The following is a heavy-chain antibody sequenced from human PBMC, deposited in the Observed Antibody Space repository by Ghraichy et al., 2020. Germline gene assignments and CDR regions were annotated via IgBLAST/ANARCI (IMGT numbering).Heavy chain of an antibody. CDR2: IYHSGST. Sequence: SETLSLTCAVSGGSISSSNWCSWVRQPPGKGLEWIGEIYHSGSTNYNSSLKSLVTISVDKSKNQFSLKLTSVTAADTAVYYCARVYSGNNYTPTYYYYYYMDVWGKGTTVTVAS. J-gene: IGHJ6*03. CDR1: GGSISSSNW. CDR3: ARVYSGNNYTPTYYYYYYMDV. V-gene: IGHV4-4*02. D-gene: IGHD1-26*01.